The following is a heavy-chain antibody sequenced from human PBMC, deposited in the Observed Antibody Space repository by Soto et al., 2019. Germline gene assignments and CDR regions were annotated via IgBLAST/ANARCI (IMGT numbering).Heavy chain of an antibody. CDR2: INHSGST. J-gene: IGHJ4*02. D-gene: IGHD2-2*01. V-gene: IGHV4-34*01. CDR1: GGSFSGYY. Sequence: PSETLSLTCAVYGGSFSGYYWTWIRQPPGTGLEWIGEINHSGSTNYNPSLKSRVTISVDTSKNQFSLKLSSVTAADTAVYYCARVRAFGDIVVVPAAERPFTIFDYWGQGTLVTVSS. CDR3: ARVRAFGDIVVVPAAERPFTIFDY.